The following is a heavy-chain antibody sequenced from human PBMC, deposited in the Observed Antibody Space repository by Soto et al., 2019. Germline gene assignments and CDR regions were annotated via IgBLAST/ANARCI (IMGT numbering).Heavy chain of an antibody. CDR1: GGSISSRSHY. D-gene: IGHD3-22*01. CDR3: ARYYHDSGGYFYDF. Sequence: TLSLTCSVSGGSISSRSHYWSWIRHHPGKGLEWIGYMHYTGNTYYNPSLKSRVTISVDTSKNQFSLRLTSVTAADTAVYYCARYYHDSGGYFYDFWGQGTLVTVSS. J-gene: IGHJ4*02. V-gene: IGHV4-31*03. CDR2: MHYTGNT.